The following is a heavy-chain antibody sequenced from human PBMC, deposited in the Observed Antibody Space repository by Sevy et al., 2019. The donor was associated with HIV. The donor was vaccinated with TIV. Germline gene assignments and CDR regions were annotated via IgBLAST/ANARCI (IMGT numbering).Heavy chain of an antibody. V-gene: IGHV3-30*18. CDR1: GFTFSSYG. CDR3: AKDEGPYDSNGFSDY. Sequence: GGSLRLSCAASGFTFSSYGMHWVRQAPGKGLEWVAVISYDRSNKYYADSVKGRFTISRDNSKNTLYLQMNSLRAEDTAVYYCAKDEGPYDSNGFSDYWGQGTLVTVSS. CDR2: ISYDRSNK. J-gene: IGHJ4*02. D-gene: IGHD3-22*01.